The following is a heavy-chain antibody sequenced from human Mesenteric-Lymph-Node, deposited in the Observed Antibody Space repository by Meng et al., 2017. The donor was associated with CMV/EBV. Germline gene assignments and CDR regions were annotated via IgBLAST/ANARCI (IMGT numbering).Heavy chain of an antibody. D-gene: IGHD1-1*01. V-gene: IGHV3-23*01. CDR2: ISGSGGST. Sequence: ASGCNFSTYAMSWVLQAPGKGLEWFSAISGSGGSTYYADSVKGRFTISRDNSKKTLYLQMNSLRADDTAVYYCAKESDIVATGTTDYWGQGTLVTVSS. CDR3: AKESDIVATGTTDY. CDR1: GCNFSTYA. J-gene: IGHJ4*02.